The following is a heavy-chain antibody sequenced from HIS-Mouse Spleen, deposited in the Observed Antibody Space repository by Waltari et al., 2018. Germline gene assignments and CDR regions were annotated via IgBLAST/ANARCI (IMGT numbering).Heavy chain of an antibody. CDR2: IIPILGIA. Sequence: QVQLVQSGAEVKKPGSSVKVSCKASGGTFSSYAISWVRQAPGQGLEWMGRIIPILGIANYAQKFQGRVTITADKSTITAYMELSSLRSEDTAVYYCARDCSSTSCYYYFDYWGQGTLVTVSS. V-gene: IGHV1-69*04. J-gene: IGHJ4*02. CDR3: ARDCSSTSCYYYFDY. D-gene: IGHD2-2*01. CDR1: GGTFSSYA.